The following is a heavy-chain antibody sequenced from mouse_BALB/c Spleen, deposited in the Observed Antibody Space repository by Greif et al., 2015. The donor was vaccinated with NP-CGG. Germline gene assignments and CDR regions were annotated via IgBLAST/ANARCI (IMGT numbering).Heavy chain of an antibody. CDR1: GYTFSSYR. D-gene: IGHD2-3*01. J-gene: IGHJ2*01. CDR3: AKEPDGYYVGDY. CDR2: ILPGSGST. V-gene: IGHV1-9*01. Sequence: QVQLQQSGAELMKPGASVKISCKATGYTFSSYRIEWVKQRPGHGLEWIGEILPGSGSTNYNEKFKGKATFTADTSSNTAYMQLSSLTSEDSAVYYCAKEPDGYYVGDYWGQGTTLTVSS.